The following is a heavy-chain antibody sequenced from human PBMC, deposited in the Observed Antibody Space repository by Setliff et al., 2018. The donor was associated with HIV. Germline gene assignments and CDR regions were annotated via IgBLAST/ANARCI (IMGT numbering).Heavy chain of an antibody. CDR2: ISAYNGNT. Sequence: ASVKVSCKASGYTFTSYGISWVRQAPGQGLEWMGWISAYNGNTNYAQKFRGRVTMTTDTSTSTAYMELRSLKSDDTAVYYCARPAVLISTDYYYYMDVWGQGTTVTVSS. CDR1: GYTFTSYG. D-gene: IGHD6-19*01. CDR3: ARPAVLISTDYYYYMDV. V-gene: IGHV1-18*01. J-gene: IGHJ6*02.